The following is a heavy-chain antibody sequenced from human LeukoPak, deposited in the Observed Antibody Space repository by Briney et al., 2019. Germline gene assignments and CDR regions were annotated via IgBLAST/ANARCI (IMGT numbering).Heavy chain of an antibody. J-gene: IGHJ4*02. V-gene: IGHV4-4*07. CDR3: ARGGDGATLS. CDR2: ISTSGST. Sequence: SETLSLTCTVSGDSITSYYWSWIRQPAGKGLEWIGRISTSGSTNYNPSLKSRVTISVDTSKNQFTLKLSSVTAADTAVYYCARGGDGATLSWGQGTLVTVSS. D-gene: IGHD3-16*01. CDR1: GDSITSYY.